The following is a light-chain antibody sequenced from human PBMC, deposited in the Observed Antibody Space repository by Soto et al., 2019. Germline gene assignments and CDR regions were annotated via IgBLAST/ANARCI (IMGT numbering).Light chain of an antibody. CDR2: GAS. Sequence: EIVLTQSPGTLSLSPGERATLSCRASQNIDSRYLAWYQQKPGQAPRLLIYGASSRATGIPDRFSGSGSGTDFTLTISRLEPEDFAVYYCHQYGTSPQTFCQGTRLEIK. J-gene: IGKJ5*01. CDR3: HQYGTSPQT. V-gene: IGKV3-20*01. CDR1: QNIDSRY.